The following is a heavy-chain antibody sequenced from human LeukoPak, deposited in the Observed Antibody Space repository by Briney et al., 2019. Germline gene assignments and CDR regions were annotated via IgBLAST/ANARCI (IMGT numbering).Heavy chain of an antibody. CDR1: GYTFNNHY. CDR2: INPSGGST. CDR3: AKRTNVRSLYFAMDV. V-gene: IGHV1-46*02. J-gene: IGHJ6*02. D-gene: IGHD6-25*01. Sequence: ASVKVSCKASGYTFNNHYMYWVRQAPGQGLEWMGVINPSGGSTSYAQKFQGRVTMTRDTSTSTAYMELSSLRSEDTAVYYCAKRTNVRSLYFAMDVWGQGTTVTVSS.